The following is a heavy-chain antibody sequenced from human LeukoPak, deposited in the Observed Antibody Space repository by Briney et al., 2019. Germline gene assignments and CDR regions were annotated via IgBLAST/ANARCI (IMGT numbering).Heavy chain of an antibody. CDR3: ARVLQNYYHLDV. CDR1: GSSISSHY. V-gene: IGHV4-59*11. D-gene: IGHD3-3*01. Sequence: SETLSLTCTVSGSSISSHYWSWVRQPPGKGLEWIGNVYDSESTHYKSSLKSRVTISVDTSKNRFSLRLTSVTAADTAVYYCARVLQNYYHLDVWGKGTMVTVSS. J-gene: IGHJ6*03. CDR2: VYDSEST.